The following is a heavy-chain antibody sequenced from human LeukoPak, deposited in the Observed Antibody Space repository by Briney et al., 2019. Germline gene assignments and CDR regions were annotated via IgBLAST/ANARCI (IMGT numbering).Heavy chain of an antibody. CDR3: TRVGYIDEGIDY. CDR2: IKQDGSKK. Sequence: GGSLRLSCVASGFPFSSYWMTWVRQAPGKGLEWVANIKQDGSKKSYVDSVKGRLTISRDNAKNSLYLQMNSLRAEDTAIYYCTRVGYIDEGIDYWGQGTLVTVSS. D-gene: IGHD5-24*01. J-gene: IGHJ4*02. CDR1: GFPFSSYW. V-gene: IGHV3-7*04.